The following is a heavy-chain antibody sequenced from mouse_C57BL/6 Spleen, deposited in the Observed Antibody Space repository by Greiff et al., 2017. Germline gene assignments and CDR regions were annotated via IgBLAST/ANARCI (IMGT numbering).Heavy chain of an antibody. CDR3: ARPHDGYYHAMDY. V-gene: IGHV5-17*01. CDR2: ISSGSSTI. CDR1: GFTFSDYG. D-gene: IGHD2-3*01. J-gene: IGHJ4*01. Sequence: VESGGGLVKPGGSLKLSCAASGFTFSDYGMHWVRQAPEKGLEWVAYISSGSSTIYYADTVKGRFTISRDNAKNTLFLQMTSLRSEDTAMYYCARPHDGYYHAMDYWGQGTSVTVSS.